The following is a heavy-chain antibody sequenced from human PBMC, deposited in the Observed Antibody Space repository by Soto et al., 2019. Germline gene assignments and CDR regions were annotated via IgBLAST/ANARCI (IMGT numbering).Heavy chain of an antibody. Sequence: PGGSLRLSCTASGFTFSSYWMHWVRQAPGKGLVWVSRINGDGSSTTYADSVKGRFTISRDNAKNTLYLQMNSLRAEDTAVYYCARNPGTGTTTRYFDYWGQGTLVTVSS. CDR1: GFTFSSYW. J-gene: IGHJ4*02. V-gene: IGHV3-74*01. CDR3: ARNPGTGTTTRYFDY. D-gene: IGHD1-7*01. CDR2: INGDGSST.